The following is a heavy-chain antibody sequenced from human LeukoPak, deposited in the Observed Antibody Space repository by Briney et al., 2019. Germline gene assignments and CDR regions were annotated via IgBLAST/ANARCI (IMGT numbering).Heavy chain of an antibody. J-gene: IGHJ5*02. Sequence: PSETLSLTCTVSGGSISSSSYYWGWIRQPPGKGLEWIGSIYYSGSTYYNPSLKSRVTISVDTSKNQFSLKLSSVTAADTAVYYCARPLGIPIFDGPWGQGTLVTVSS. CDR1: GGSISSSSYY. D-gene: IGHD3-3*01. V-gene: IGHV4-39*01. CDR2: IYYSGST. CDR3: ARPLGIPIFDGP.